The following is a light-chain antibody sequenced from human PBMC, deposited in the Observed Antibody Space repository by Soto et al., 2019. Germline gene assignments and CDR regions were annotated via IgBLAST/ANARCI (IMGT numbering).Light chain of an antibody. CDR2: AAS. J-gene: IGKJ5*01. CDR3: QQSYSTPVT. CDR1: QSISSY. V-gene: IGKV1-39*01. Sequence: DIQMTQSPSSLSASVGDRVTITCRASQSISSYLNWYQQKPGKAPKLLIYAASSLQSGVPSRFSGSGSGTDFTLTISRLQPEDFATYYFQQSYSTPVTFGQGTRLEIK.